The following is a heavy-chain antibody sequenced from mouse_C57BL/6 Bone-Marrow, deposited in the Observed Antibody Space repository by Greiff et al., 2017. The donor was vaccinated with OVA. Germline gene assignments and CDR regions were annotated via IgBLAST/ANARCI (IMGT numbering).Heavy chain of an antibody. Sequence: VQLQQPGAELVMPGASVKLSCKASGYTFTSYWMHWVKQRPGQGLEWIGEIDPSDSYTNYNQKFKGKSTLTVDKSSSTAYMQLSSLTSEDSAVYYCARSGDYGTSTGWFAYWGQGTLVTVSA. V-gene: IGHV1-69*01. CDR1: GYTFTSYW. J-gene: IGHJ3*01. D-gene: IGHD1-1*01. CDR3: ARSGDYGTSTGWFAY. CDR2: IDPSDSYT.